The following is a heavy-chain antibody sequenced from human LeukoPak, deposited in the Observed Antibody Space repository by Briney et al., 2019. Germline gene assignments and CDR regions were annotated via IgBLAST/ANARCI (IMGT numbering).Heavy chain of an antibody. D-gene: IGHD1-26*01. CDR3: ARDEGKWELGAFDI. V-gene: IGHV3-21*01. CDR2: ISSSSSYI. J-gene: IGHJ3*02. Sequence: PGGSLRLSCAASGFTFSSYSMNWVRQAPGKGLEWVSSISSSSSYIYYADSVKGRFTISRDNAKNSLYLQMNSLRAEDTAVYYCARDEGKWELGAFDIWGQGTMVTVSS. CDR1: GFTFSSYS.